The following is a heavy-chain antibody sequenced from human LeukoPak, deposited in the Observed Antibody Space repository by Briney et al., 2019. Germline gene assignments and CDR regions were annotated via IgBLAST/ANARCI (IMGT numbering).Heavy chain of an antibody. D-gene: IGHD6-13*01. V-gene: IGHV3-21*01. CDR1: GFTFSSYS. J-gene: IGHJ6*02. CDR2: TSSSSSYI. CDR3: ARDRLGLAAAGTGYYYGMDV. Sequence: GGSLRLSCAASGFTFSSYSMNWVRQAPGKGLEWVSSTSSSSSYIYYADSVKGRFTISRDNAKNSLYLQMNSLRAEDTAVYYCARDRLGLAAAGTGYYYGMDVWGQGTTVTVSS.